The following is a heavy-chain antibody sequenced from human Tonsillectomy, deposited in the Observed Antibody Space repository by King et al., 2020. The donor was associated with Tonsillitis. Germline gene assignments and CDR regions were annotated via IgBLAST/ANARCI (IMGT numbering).Heavy chain of an antibody. D-gene: IGHD3-22*01. Sequence: EVQLVESGGGLVQPGGSLRLSCAASGFTLSNYWMSWVRQAPGKGLEWVATIKQDGSEKYYVDSVKGRFTISRDNAKNSLYLQMNSLRAEDTAVYYCAGPWSSGPNYFGYWGQGTLVTVSS. V-gene: IGHV3-7*03. CDR1: GFTLSNYW. CDR2: IKQDGSEK. J-gene: IGHJ4*02. CDR3: AGPWSSGPNYFGY.